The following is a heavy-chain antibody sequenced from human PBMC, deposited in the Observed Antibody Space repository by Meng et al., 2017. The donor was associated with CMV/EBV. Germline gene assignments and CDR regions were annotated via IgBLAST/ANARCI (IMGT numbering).Heavy chain of an antibody. CDR1: GGTFSSYT. V-gene: IGHV1-69*02. Sequence: SVKVSCKASGGTFSSYTISWVRQAPGQGLEWMGRIIPILGIANYAQKFQGRVTITADKSTSTAYTELSSLRSEDTAVYYCARVGCSSTSCYGMDVWGQGTTVTV. CDR3: ARVGCSSTSCYGMDV. CDR2: IIPILGIA. D-gene: IGHD2-2*01. J-gene: IGHJ6*02.